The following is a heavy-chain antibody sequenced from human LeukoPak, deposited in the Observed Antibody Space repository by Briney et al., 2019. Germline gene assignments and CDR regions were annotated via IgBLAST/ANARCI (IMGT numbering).Heavy chain of an antibody. CDR3: ARDHYDSSGSFDY. J-gene: IGHJ4*02. CDR2: INPNNGGT. Sequence: ASVKVSCKASGYTFTDYYIHWVRQAPGQGLEWMGWINPNNGGTNYALTLEGRVSMTRDTSISTAYMELSTLISDDTAVYHCARDHYDSSGSFDYWGLGTRVTVSS. CDR1: GYTFTDYY. V-gene: IGHV1-2*02. D-gene: IGHD3-22*01.